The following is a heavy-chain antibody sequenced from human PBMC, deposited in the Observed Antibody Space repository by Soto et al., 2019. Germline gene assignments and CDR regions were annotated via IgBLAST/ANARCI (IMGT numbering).Heavy chain of an antibody. D-gene: IGHD2-2*01. CDR1: GYTFSSFD. CDR3: AREDCTSTTCYPFDC. J-gene: IGHJ4*02. Sequence: ASVKVSCKASGYTFSSFDINWVRQAAGQGLEWMGWMNPESGNTGYAQKFQGRVTMTRNTSTSTAYMELSSLSSEDTAVYYCAREDCTSTTCYPFDCWGQGTLVTVSS. V-gene: IGHV1-8*01. CDR2: MNPESGNT.